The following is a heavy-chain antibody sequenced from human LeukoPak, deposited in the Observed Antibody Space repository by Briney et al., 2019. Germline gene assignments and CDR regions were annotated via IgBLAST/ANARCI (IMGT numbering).Heavy chain of an antibody. CDR1: GFTFSSYA. D-gene: IGHD3-22*01. V-gene: IGHV3-23*01. J-gene: IGHJ4*02. CDR2: ISGSGGST. CDR3: AKFLWDSSAYYHPLDY. Sequence: GGSLRLSCAASGFTFSSYAMSWVRQAPGKGLEWVSGISGSGGSTYYADSGKGRFTISRDNSKNTLYLQMNSLRAEDTAVYYCAKFLWDSSAYYHPLDYWGQGTLVIVSS.